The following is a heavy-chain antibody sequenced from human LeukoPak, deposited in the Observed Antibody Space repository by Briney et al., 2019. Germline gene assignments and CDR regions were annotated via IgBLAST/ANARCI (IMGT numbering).Heavy chain of an antibody. CDR3: AKDKNSWNRGAFDI. V-gene: IGHV3-9*01. Sequence: PGRSLRLSCAASGFTFDDYAMHWVRQAPGKGLEWVSGISWKSGSIGYADSVKGRFTISRDNAKNSLYLQMNSLRAEDTALYYCAKDKNSWNRGAFDIWGQGTMVTVSS. CDR1: GFTFDDYA. J-gene: IGHJ3*02. CDR2: ISWKSGSI. D-gene: IGHD1-1*01.